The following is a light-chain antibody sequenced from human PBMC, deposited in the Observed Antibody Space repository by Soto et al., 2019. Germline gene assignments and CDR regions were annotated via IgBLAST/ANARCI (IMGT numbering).Light chain of an antibody. V-gene: IGKV3-11*01. CDR2: DAS. CDR1: QSVSPY. J-gene: IGKJ4*01. Sequence: IVLTQSPAILSLSPGERATLSCRASQSVSPYLAWYQQKPGQAPRLLIYDASKRPTGIPGRFSGSGSGTDFTLTISSLEPEDFAVYYCQQRSTWPLTFGGGTKLEIK. CDR3: QQRSTWPLT.